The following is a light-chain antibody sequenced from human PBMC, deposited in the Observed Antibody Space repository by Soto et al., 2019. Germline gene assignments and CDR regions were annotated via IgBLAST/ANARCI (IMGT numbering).Light chain of an antibody. CDR1: QTINNW. V-gene: IGKV1-5*01. CDR2: HAS. Sequence: DIQMTQSPSTLSASIGDRVTITCRASQTINNWLAWYQQKPGKAPNLLIYHASNLETGLPSRFSGSAFGTECTLTISSLQPDDFATYYCQHYNSSPWPFGQGTKVEIK. CDR3: QHYNSSPWP. J-gene: IGKJ1*01.